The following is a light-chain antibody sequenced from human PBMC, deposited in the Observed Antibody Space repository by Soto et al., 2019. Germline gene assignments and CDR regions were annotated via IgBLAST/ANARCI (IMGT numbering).Light chain of an antibody. CDR2: GAS. CDR1: QSVRSSY. CDR3: QQYGGSPYT. Sequence: EIVLTQSPGTLSLSPGERATLSCRASQSVRSSYLAWYQQKPGQAPRLLIYGASSRATGIPDRFSGTGSGTDFTRTISRLEPEDFALYYCQQYGGSPYTFGQGTKLEIK. V-gene: IGKV3-20*01. J-gene: IGKJ2*01.